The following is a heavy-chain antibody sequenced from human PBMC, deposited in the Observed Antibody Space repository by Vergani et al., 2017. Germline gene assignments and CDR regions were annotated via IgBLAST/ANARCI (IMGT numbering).Heavy chain of an antibody. CDR1: GFTFSDYY. D-gene: IGHD3-22*01. J-gene: IGHJ3*02. V-gene: IGHV4-59*05. CDR2: IYYSGST. CDR3: ATPLNYYDSSGNGYAFDI. Sequence: QVQLVESGGGLVKPGGSLRLSCAASGFTFSDYYMSWIRQAPGKGLEWIGSIYYSGSTYYNPSLKSRVTISVDTSKNQFSLKLSSVTAADTAVYYCATPLNYYDSSGNGYAFDIWGQGTMVTVSS.